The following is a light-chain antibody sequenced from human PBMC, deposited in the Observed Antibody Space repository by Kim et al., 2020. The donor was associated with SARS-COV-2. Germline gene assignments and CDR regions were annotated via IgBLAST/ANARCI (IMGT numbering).Light chain of an antibody. Sequence: SYELNQPPALSVATGQTATITCGGDNIGQKSVHWYQQKPGQAPLLVIYLDSGRPSGIPERFSGYNSANTATLTITRVEVADEADYYCQLCDTTSESVIFGGGTKVTVL. CDR1: NIGQKS. CDR2: LDS. J-gene: IGLJ2*01. CDR3: QLCDTTSESVI. V-gene: IGLV3-21*01.